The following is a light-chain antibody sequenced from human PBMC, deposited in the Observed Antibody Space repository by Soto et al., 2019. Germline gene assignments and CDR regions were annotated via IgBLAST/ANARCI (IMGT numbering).Light chain of an antibody. CDR1: QSVSSN. J-gene: IGKJ5*01. CDR3: QQRSNWPRT. Sequence: EIVMTQSPATLSVSPGERATLSCRASQSVSSNLAWYQQKPGQAPRLLIYGASTRATGIPARFSGSGSGTDFTLTISSLEPEDLAVYYCQQRSNWPRTFGQGTRLEI. V-gene: IGKV3-15*01. CDR2: GAS.